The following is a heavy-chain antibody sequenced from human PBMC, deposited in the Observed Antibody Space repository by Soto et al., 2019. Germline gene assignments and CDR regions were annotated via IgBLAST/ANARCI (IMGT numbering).Heavy chain of an antibody. V-gene: IGHV3-9*01. CDR3: AKASPRYYYYYMDV. CDR2: ISWNSGSI. Sequence: EVQLVESGGGLVQPGRSLRLSCAASGFTFDDYAMHWVRQAPGKGLEWVSGISWNSGSIGSADSVKGRFTISRDNAKNSLYLQMNSLRAEDTALYYCAKASPRYYYYYMDVWGKGTTVTVSS. J-gene: IGHJ6*03. CDR1: GFTFDDYA.